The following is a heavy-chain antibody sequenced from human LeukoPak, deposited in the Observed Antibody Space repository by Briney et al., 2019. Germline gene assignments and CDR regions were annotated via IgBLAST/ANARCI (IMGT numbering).Heavy chain of an antibody. D-gene: IGHD2-8*01. Sequence: PGGSLRLSCAASGFTFSSYAMSWVRQAPGKGLEWVSIISCSGGSTDYADSVKGRFTISRDNSKNKLYLQMNSLTAEDTAVYYCAKDRGHCTNVVCHNYYYMDVWGKGTTVTVSS. CDR3: AKDRGHCTNVVCHNYYYMDV. J-gene: IGHJ6*03. CDR1: GFTFSSYA. CDR2: ISCSGGST. V-gene: IGHV3-23*01.